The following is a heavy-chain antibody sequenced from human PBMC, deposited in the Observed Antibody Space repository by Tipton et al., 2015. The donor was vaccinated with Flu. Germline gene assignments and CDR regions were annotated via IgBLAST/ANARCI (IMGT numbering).Heavy chain of an antibody. CDR3: ARGVPAAIGEAHFDY. V-gene: IGHV4-38-2*01. Sequence: GLVKPSETLSLTCAVSGFSISSGYYWGWIRQPPGKGLEWIGTVYHRGSTYYKPSLKTRATMSVDTSENYFSLKLESVTAADTAVYYCARGVPAAIGEAHFDYWGQGTLVTV. CDR2: VYHRGST. D-gene: IGHD2-2*01. CDR1: GFSISSGYY. J-gene: IGHJ4*02.